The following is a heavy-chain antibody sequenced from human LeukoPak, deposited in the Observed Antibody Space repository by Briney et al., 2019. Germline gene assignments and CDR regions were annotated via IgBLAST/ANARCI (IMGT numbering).Heavy chain of an antibody. J-gene: IGHJ6*03. CDR2: IYYSGST. CDR3: ASFYCSGGSCYQYYYYYYMDV. D-gene: IGHD2-15*01. V-gene: IGHV4-39*01. CDR1: GGSIGSSDSF. Sequence: SETLSLTCTVSGGSIGSSDSFWGWIRQPPGKGLEWIGIIYYSGSTYSNPSLKSRVTISVDTSKNQFSLKLSSVTAADTAVYYCASFYCSGGSCYQYYYYYYMDVWGKGTTVTISS.